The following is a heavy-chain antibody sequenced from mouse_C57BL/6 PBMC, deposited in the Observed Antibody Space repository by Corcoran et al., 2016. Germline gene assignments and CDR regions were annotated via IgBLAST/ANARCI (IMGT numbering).Heavy chain of an antibody. D-gene: IGHD1-1*01. CDR1: GYTFTDYN. CDR3: ARKGYYGSTYYWYFDV. V-gene: IGHV1-18*01. J-gene: IGHJ1*03. Sequence: EVQLQQSGPELVKPGASVKIPCEASGYTFTDYNMDWVKQSHGKSLEWIGDINPNNGGTIYNQKFKGKATLTVDKSSSTAYMELRSLTSEDTAVYYCARKGYYGSTYYWYFDVWGTGTTVTVSS. CDR2: INPNNGGT.